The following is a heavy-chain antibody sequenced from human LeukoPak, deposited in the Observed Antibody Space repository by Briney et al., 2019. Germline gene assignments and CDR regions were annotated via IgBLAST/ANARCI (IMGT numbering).Heavy chain of an antibody. D-gene: IGHD4-17*01. V-gene: IGHV4-39*01. J-gene: IGHJ1*01. CDR3: ARSTVTGRYFHH. Sequence: SETLSLTCTVSGGSISSSSYYWGWIRQPPGKGLEWIGRIDYSGSTYYNPSLRSRVTISVDTSKNQFSLKVSSATAAGTAVYSCARSTVTGRYFHHWGQGPLLPVP. CDR1: GGSISSSSYY. CDR2: IDYSGST.